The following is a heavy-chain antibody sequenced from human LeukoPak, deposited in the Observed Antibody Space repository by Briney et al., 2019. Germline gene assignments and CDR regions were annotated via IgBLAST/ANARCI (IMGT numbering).Heavy chain of an antibody. D-gene: IGHD3-10*01. V-gene: IGHV1-2*02. CDR1: GYTFTVYY. J-gene: IGHJ1*01. CDR2: INPNSGGT. CDR3: ARGGAIWFGEPTSEYFQH. Sequence: ASVTVSCKASGYTFTVYYMHWVRQAPGQGLEWIGWINPNSGGTNYAQKFQGRVTMTRDTSISTAYMELSRLRSDDTAVYYCARGGAIWFGEPTSEYFQHWGQGTLVTVSS.